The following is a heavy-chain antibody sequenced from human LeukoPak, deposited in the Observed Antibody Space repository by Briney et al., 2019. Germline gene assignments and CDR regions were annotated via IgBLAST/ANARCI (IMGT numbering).Heavy chain of an antibody. D-gene: IGHD6-19*01. V-gene: IGHV4-39*02. J-gene: IGHJ4*02. CDR1: GGSINNNNFY. CDR2: IYSRGNA. CDR3: ASDKGASGWGLGY. Sequence: SETLSLTCVVSGGSINNNNFYWGWIRQPPGKGLEWIGSIYSRGNAYYTPSLESRIIISLDTSKNHFSLELTSVTAADTAVYYCASDKGASGWGLGYWGQGTLVTVSS.